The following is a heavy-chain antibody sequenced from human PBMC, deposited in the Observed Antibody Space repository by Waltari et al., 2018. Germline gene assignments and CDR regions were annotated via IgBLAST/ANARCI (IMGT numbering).Heavy chain of an antibody. D-gene: IGHD6-19*01. CDR2: INPNSGGT. CDR1: GYTFTLYY. Sequence: QVQLVQSGAEVKKPGASVQVSCTSSGYTFTLYYMHWVRQAPGQGLEWMGRINPNSGGTNYAQKLQGRVTMTRDTSISTAYMELSRLRSDDTAVYYCAREGQWPTKGFDPWGQGTLVTVSS. CDR3: AREGQWPTKGFDP. J-gene: IGHJ5*02. V-gene: IGHV1-2*06.